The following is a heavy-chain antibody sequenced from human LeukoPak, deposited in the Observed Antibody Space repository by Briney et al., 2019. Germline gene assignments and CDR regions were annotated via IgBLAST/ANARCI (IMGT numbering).Heavy chain of an antibody. CDR1: GFTFDDYA. J-gene: IGHJ4*02. CDR3: AKDMLVGALDY. V-gene: IGHV3-9*01. Sequence: GGSLRLSCAASGFTFDDYAMHWVRQAPGQGLEWVSGISWSSGSIGYADSVKGRFTISRDNAKNSLYLQMNSLRAEDTALYYCAKDMLVGALDYWGQGTLVTVSS. D-gene: IGHD1-26*01. CDR2: ISWSSGSI.